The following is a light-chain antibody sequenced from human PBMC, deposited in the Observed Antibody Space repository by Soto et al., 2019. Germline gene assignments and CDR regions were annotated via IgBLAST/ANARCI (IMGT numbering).Light chain of an antibody. V-gene: IGKV3-15*01. Sequence: EIVMTQSPATLSVSPGERATLSCRASQSVSSSLAWYQQRPGQAPRFLIYGASTRAPGVPARFSGSGSGTEFTLTISGLQSEDFAVYYCQQYYNWPWTFGQGTKVEIK. CDR2: GAS. CDR1: QSVSSS. CDR3: QQYYNWPWT. J-gene: IGKJ1*01.